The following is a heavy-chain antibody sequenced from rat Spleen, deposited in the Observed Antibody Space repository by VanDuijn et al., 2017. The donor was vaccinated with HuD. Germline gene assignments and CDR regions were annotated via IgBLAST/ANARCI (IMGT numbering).Heavy chain of an antibody. Sequence: EVQLVESGGGLVQPGRSLKLSCIASGFTFSIYWMTWIRQTPGKGLEWVASITNTGDSTYYPDSVQGRFTISRDNAKNTQYLQMDSLRSEDTATYYCARHGGLRNWFAYWGQGTLVTVSS. CDR1: GFTFSIYW. V-gene: IGHV5-31*01. D-gene: IGHD1-11*01. J-gene: IGHJ3*01. CDR3: ARHGGLRNWFAY. CDR2: ITNTGDST.